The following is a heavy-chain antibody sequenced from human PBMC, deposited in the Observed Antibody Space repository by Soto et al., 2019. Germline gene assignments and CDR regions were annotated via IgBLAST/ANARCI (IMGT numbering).Heavy chain of an antibody. CDR2: IKQDGSQR. CDR3: ARDPNAGCSLG. D-gene: IGHD2-2*01. Sequence: EVQLVESGGGLVQIGGSLRLSCVTSGFTFSNYWMSWVRQTPGKGPEWVANIKQDGSQRNYVDSVKGRFTISRDNDKNSLYLQMNSLRVEDTAVYYCARDPNAGCSLGWGQGTLVTVSS. J-gene: IGHJ4*02. CDR1: GFTFSNYW. V-gene: IGHV3-7*04.